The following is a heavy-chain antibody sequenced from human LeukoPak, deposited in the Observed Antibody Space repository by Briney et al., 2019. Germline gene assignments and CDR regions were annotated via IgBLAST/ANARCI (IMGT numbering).Heavy chain of an antibody. D-gene: IGHD1-26*01. V-gene: IGHV3-48*04. CDR3: ARDDRELLSFDY. CDR1: GFTFSSYS. CDR2: ISSSSSTI. Sequence: GGSLRLSCAASGFTFSSYSMNWVHQAPGKGLEWVSYISSSSSTIYYADSVKGRFTISRDNAKNSLYLQMNDLRADDSAWDYCARDDRELLSFDYWGQGTLVTVSS. J-gene: IGHJ4*02.